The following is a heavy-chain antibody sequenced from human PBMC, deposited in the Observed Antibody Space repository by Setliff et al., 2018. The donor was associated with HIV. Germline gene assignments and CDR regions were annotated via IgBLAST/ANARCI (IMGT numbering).Heavy chain of an antibody. D-gene: IGHD3-22*01. J-gene: IGHJ4*02. Sequence: PGGSLRLSCAASGFDLSLYNMNWVRQAPGKGLEWVAYIDMSSSTIYYADSVKGRFAISRDNAKNSLYLQMNSLRAEDTAVYYCAGAGRDSEGNYNMDYWGQGTLVTVS. V-gene: IGHV3-48*04. CDR1: GFDLSLYN. CDR3: AGAGRDSEGNYNMDY. CDR2: IDMSSSTI.